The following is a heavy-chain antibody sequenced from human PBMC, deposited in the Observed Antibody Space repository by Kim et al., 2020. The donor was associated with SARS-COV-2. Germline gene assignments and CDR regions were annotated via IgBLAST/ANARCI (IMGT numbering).Heavy chain of an antibody. Sequence: SETLSLTCTVSGGSISSGGYYWSWIRQHPGKGLEWIGYIYYSGSTYYNPSLKSRVTISVDTSKNQFSLKLSSVTAADTAVYYCARNPWEVNTGTTIGWFDPWGQGTLVTVSS. CDR1: GGSISSGGYY. CDR2: IYYSGST. D-gene: IGHD1-1*01. V-gene: IGHV4-31*03. J-gene: IGHJ5*02. CDR3: ARNPWEVNTGTTIGWFDP.